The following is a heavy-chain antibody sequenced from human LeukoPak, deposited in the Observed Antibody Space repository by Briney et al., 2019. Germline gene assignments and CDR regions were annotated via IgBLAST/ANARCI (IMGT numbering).Heavy chain of an antibody. CDR3: ARGWSSYYDSSGYYLAYFDY. CDR1: GGTFSSYA. D-gene: IGHD3-22*01. J-gene: IGHJ4*02. CDR2: IIPIFGTA. Sequence: ASVKVSCKASGGTFSSYAISWVRQAPGQGLEWMGGIIPIFGTAIYAQKFQGRVTITADESTSTAYMELSSLRSEDTAVYYCARGWSSYYDSSGYYLAYFDYWGQGTLVTVSS. V-gene: IGHV1-69*13.